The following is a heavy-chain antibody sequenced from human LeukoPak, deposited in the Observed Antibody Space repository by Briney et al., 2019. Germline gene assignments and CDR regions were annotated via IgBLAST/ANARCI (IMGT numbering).Heavy chain of an antibody. CDR2: IYPGDSDT. D-gene: IGHD3-16*01. Sequence: GASLQISCKGSGYSFTSYWIGWVRQMPGKGLEWMGVIYPGDSDTRYSPSFQGQVTISADKSISTAYLQWSSLKASDTATYYCARHRGGFGYSFDYWGQGTLVTVSS. V-gene: IGHV5-51*01. CDR3: ARHRGGFGYSFDY. J-gene: IGHJ4*02. CDR1: GYSFTSYW.